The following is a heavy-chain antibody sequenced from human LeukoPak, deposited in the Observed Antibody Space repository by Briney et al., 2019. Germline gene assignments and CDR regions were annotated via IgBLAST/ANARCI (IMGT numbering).Heavy chain of an antibody. CDR2: IYYSGST. V-gene: IGHV4-59*08. Sequence: SETLSLTCTVSGGSISSYYWSWIRQPPGKGLEWIGYIYYSGSTNYNPSLKSRVTISVDTSKNQFSLKLSSVTAADTAVYYCARRPRGGYYETNAEYFQHWGQGTLVTVSS. D-gene: IGHD3-3*01. CDR3: ARRPRGGYYETNAEYFQH. CDR1: GGSISSYY. J-gene: IGHJ1*01.